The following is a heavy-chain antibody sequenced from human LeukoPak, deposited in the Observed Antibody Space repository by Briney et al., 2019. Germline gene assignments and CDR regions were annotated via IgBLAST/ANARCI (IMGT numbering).Heavy chain of an antibody. D-gene: IGHD4-17*01. CDR2: IKRRTDGGTT. CDR3: TATTVTPNYFDS. J-gene: IGHJ4*02. Sequence: GGSLRLSCAASGFTFSNVWMHWVRQVPGKGLEWVGRIKRRTDGGTTDYAAPVKGRFTLSRDDSQNTLFLQMNSLITEDTAFYYCTATTVTPNYFDSWGQGTLVTVSS. CDR1: GFTFSNVW. V-gene: IGHV3-15*01.